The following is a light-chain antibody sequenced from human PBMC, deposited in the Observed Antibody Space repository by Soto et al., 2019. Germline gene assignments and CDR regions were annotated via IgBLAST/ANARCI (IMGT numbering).Light chain of an antibody. V-gene: IGKV3-20*01. Sequence: EIVLTQSPGTLSLSPGERATLSCRASQSISSSYLAWYQQKPGQAPMLLVYGASSRATGIPDRFSGSGSGTDFTLTISRLEPEDFAVYYCQQYDSSRFTFGHGTKVDIK. J-gene: IGKJ3*01. CDR2: GAS. CDR1: QSISSSY. CDR3: QQYDSSRFT.